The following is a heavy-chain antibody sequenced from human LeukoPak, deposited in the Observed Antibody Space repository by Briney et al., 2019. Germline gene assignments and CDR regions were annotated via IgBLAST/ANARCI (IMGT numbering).Heavy chain of an antibody. Sequence: GGSLRLSCAASGFTFSSYTMNWVRQAPGKGLEWVSSISGSSRHKYYADSVKGRFTISRDNAKNPLYLQINSPEAQDPAWYYFARTANFATRYYIDHLGQGTPVTVPS. V-gene: IGHV3-21*01. D-gene: IGHD3-3*01. CDR1: GFTFSSYT. CDR2: ISGSSRHK. CDR3: ARTANFATRYYIDH. J-gene: IGHJ4*01.